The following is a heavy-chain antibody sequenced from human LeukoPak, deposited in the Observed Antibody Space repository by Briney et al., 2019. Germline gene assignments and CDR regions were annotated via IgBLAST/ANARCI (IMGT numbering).Heavy chain of an antibody. Sequence: SETLSLTCTVSGGSISSYYWSWVRQPPGKGLEWMGYIYYRGSTNYNATLKRGGSISVDTSKNQCTRRVGYVNAADTTVYYCAGDGVAATPLGYWGQGTLVPVSS. CDR1: GGSISSYY. CDR2: IYYRGST. V-gene: IGHV4-59*01. D-gene: IGHD2-15*01. CDR3: AGDGVAATPLGY. J-gene: IGHJ4*02.